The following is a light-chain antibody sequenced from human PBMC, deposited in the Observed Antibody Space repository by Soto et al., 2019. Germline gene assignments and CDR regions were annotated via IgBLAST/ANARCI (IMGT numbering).Light chain of an antibody. Sequence: DIQMTQSPSSLSASVGDTVTITCRASQSISVHLNWYQQKPGKFPKPLIYTASNLQSGVPLRFSGSGSETDFALTISSLQPEDFATYYCQQSYITPYTFGQGTKLEIK. CDR1: QSISVH. J-gene: IGKJ2*01. V-gene: IGKV1-39*01. CDR3: QQSYITPYT. CDR2: TAS.